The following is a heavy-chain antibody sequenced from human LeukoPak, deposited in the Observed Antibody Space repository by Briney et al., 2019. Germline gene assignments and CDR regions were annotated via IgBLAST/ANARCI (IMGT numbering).Heavy chain of an antibody. J-gene: IGHJ4*02. CDR1: GFTFSTYA. CDR2: ISYDGRQN. CDR3: ARNRDYEYYFDY. Sequence: GGSLRLSCAASGFTFSTYAMNWVRQAPDKGLEWVAVISYDGRQNYYADSVKGRFTISKDNAKNSLYLQMNSLRAEDTAVYYCARNRDYEYYFDYWGQGTLVTVSS. D-gene: IGHD4-17*01. V-gene: IGHV3-30*04.